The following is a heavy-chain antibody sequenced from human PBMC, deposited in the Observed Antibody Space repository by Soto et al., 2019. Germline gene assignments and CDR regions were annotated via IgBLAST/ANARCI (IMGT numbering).Heavy chain of an antibody. V-gene: IGHV4-39*07. CDR3: ASAEYSSSSIYYYGMDV. Sequence: SETLSLTCPVSCGSISTSNYYWGWVRQPPGKGLDWIGNIYYSGTTYYNPSLKSRVTISVDTSKNQFSLKLSSVTAADTAVYYCASAEYSSSSIYYYGMDVWGQGTTVNVSS. CDR1: CGSISTSNYY. J-gene: IGHJ6*02. D-gene: IGHD6-6*01. CDR2: IYYSGTT.